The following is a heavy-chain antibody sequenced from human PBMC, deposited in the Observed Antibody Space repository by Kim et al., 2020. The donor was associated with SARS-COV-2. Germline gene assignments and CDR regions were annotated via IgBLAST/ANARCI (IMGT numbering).Heavy chain of an antibody. D-gene: IGHD6-13*01. Sequence: YSDSEKGRITISRDNSKNKLYLKMNSLRAEDTAVYYCARSEQQLVLNYWGQGTLVTVSS. V-gene: IGHV3-30*01. CDR3: ARSEQQLVLNY. J-gene: IGHJ4*02.